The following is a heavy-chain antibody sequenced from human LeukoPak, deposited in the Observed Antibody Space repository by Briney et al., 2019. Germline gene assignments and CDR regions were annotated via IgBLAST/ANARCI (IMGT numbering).Heavy chain of an antibody. D-gene: IGHD6-19*01. CDR2: ISSSGSTI. CDR1: GFTFSSYE. V-gene: IGHV3-48*03. Sequence: GGSLRLSCAASGFTFSSYEMNWVRQAPGKGLEWVSYISSSGSTIYYADSVKGRFTISRDNAKNTLYLQMNSLRAEDTAVYYCARRGAVANAFDIWGQGTMVTVSS. CDR3: ARRGAVANAFDI. J-gene: IGHJ3*02.